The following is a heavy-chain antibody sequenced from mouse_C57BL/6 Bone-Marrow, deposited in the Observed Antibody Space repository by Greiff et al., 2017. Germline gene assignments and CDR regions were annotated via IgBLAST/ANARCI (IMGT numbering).Heavy chain of an antibody. V-gene: IGHV5-4*01. CDR3: ARDGSWSY. CDR1: GFTFSSYA. D-gene: IGHD1-1*02. CDR2: ISDGGSYT. Sequence: EVQRVESGGGLVKPGGSLKLSCAASGFTFSSYAMSWVRQTPEKRLEWVATISDGGSYTYYPDNVKGRFTISRDNAKNNLYLQMSHLKSEDTAMYYCARDGSWSYWGQGTLVTVSA. J-gene: IGHJ3*01.